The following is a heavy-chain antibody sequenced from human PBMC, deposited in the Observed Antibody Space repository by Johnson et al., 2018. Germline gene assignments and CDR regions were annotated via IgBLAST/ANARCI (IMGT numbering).Heavy chain of an antibody. CDR1: GFTFSSYW. V-gene: IGHV3-7*01. D-gene: IGHD6-19*01. J-gene: IGHJ6*03. Sequence: VQLVESGGGLVQPGGSPRLSCAASGFTFSSYWLSWVRQAPGKGLAWVANIKQYGSEKYDVVSAQGRFTISRDNAKNSLDLQMSSLRAEDTAGYYGARHKQWLEYYYHYMDVWGKGTTVTVSS. CDR3: ARHKQWLEYYYHYMDV. CDR2: IKQYGSEK.